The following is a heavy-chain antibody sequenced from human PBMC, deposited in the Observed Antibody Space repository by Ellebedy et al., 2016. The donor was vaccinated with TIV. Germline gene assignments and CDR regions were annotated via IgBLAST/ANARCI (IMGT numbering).Heavy chain of an antibody. J-gene: IGHJ4*02. CDR2: IYPDDSDT. D-gene: IGHD3/OR15-3a*01. Sequence: GESLKISCHVSGYIFTSYWIGWVRQMPGKGLEWMGIIYPDDSDTRYSPSFQGQVTISADKAISTAYLQWSSLKASDTAIYYCARGHNRIQRFLDWWVDYWGQGTLVTVSS. CDR1: GYIFTSYW. CDR3: ARGHNRIQRFLDWWVDY. V-gene: IGHV5-51*01.